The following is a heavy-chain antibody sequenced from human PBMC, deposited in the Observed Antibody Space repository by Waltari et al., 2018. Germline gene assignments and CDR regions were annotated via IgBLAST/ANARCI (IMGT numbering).Heavy chain of an antibody. V-gene: IGHV3-15*01. CDR1: GSTFSNPC. CDR3: ATDARAARPGYGAV. D-gene: IGHD6-6*01. CDR2: IKTKTEGGTT. J-gene: IGHJ6*04. Sequence: EVQLVESGGGLVKPGGPLGLSCAASGSTFSNPCLSWVRRAPGKGLEWVGRIKTKTEGGTTDSAAPVKGRFTIPRDDSKNTLYLQMNSLKTDDTAVYYCATDARAARPGYGAVWGKGTTVTVAS.